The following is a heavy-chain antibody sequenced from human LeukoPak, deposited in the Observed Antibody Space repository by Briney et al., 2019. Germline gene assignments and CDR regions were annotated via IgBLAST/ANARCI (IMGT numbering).Heavy chain of an antibody. J-gene: IGHJ4*02. D-gene: IGHD3-10*01. V-gene: IGHV4-30-2*01. CDR3: ARYGGSGTYFFDY. Sequence: PSETLSLTCTVSGGSISSYSWSWIRQPPGKGLEWIGYIYDSGSTYYNPSLKSRVTISLDRSKNQFSLKLSSVTAADTAVYYCARYGGSGTYFFDYWGRGTLVTVSS. CDR2: IYDSGST. CDR1: GGSISSYS.